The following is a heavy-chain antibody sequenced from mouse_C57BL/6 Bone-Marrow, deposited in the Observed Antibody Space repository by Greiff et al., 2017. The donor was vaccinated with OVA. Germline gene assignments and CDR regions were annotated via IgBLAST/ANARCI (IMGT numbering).Heavy chain of an antibody. V-gene: IGHV8-8*01. CDR2: IWWDDDK. Sequence: QVTLKECGPGILQPSQTLSLTCSFSGFSLSTFGMGVGWIRPPSGMGLEWLAHIWWDDDKYYNPTLKSRLTISKDTSKNQVFLKSANVDTADTATYYCASPYYYGSSYAMDYWGQGTSVTVSS. CDR1: GFSLSTFGMG. J-gene: IGHJ4*01. CDR3: ASPYYYGSSYAMDY. D-gene: IGHD1-1*01.